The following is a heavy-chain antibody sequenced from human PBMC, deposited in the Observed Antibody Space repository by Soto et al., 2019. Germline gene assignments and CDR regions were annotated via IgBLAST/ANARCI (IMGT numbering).Heavy chain of an antibody. CDR2: ISASGGST. CDR3: AKEFSSYPAPIDY. Sequence: PGGSLRLSCAASGFTFSSYAMSWVRQAPGKGLEWVSTISASGGSTYYADSVKGRSTISRDDSKNTMYLQMNSLRAEDTAVYYCAKEFSSYPAPIDYWGQGTLVTVSS. CDR1: GFTFSSYA. V-gene: IGHV3-23*01. J-gene: IGHJ4*02. D-gene: IGHD6-6*01.